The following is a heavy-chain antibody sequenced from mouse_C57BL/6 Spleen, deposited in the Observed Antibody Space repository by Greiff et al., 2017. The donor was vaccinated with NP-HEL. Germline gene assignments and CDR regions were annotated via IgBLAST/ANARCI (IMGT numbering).Heavy chain of an antibody. CDR1: GYSFTGYY. CDR2: INPSTGGT. D-gene: IGHD2-4*01. CDR3: ARDYDYDPHFAY. Sequence: EVKLQESGPELVKPGASVKISCKASGYSFTGYYMNWVKQSPEKSLEWIGEINPSTGGTTYNQKFKAKATLTVDKSSSTAYMQLKSLTSEDSAVYDCARDYDYDPHFAYWGQGTLVTVSA. V-gene: IGHV1-42*01. J-gene: IGHJ3*01.